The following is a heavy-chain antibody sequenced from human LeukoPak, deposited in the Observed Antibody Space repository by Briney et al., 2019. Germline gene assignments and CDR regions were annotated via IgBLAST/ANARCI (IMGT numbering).Heavy chain of an antibody. V-gene: IGHV1-18*01. CDR2: ISAYNGNT. CDR1: GYTFTSYG. D-gene: IGHD6-13*01. J-gene: IGHJ6*03. Sequence: ASVKVSCKASGYTFTSYGISWVRQAPGQGLEWMGWISAYNGNTNYAQKLQGRVTMTTDTSTSTAYMELRSLRSDDTAVYYCARDGSSSWYPSYYHYYYYMDVWGKGTTVTVSS. CDR3: ARDGSSSWYPSYYHYYYYMDV.